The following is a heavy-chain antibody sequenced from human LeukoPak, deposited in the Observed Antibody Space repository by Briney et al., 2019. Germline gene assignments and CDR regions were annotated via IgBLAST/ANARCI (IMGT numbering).Heavy chain of an antibody. CDR3: AKDEAGATYYYYGMDV. V-gene: IGHV3-30*18. CDR1: GFTFSSYG. CDR2: ISFGGSNK. D-gene: IGHD6-19*01. Sequence: PSGSLSLSCAASGFTFSSYGRHWLRQAPGQGLEWVAVISFGGSNKDYADPGKGRFTLARDNSKTTVYLQMNSLRAEDTAVYYCAKDEAGATYYYYGMDVWGQGTTVTVSS. J-gene: IGHJ6*02.